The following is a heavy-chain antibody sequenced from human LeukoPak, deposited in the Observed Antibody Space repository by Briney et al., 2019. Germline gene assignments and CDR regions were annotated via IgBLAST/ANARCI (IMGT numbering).Heavy chain of an antibody. CDR3: ARGSTYCSGGSCYSDWFDP. CDR1: GVSISSYY. J-gene: IGHJ5*02. V-gene: IGHV4-59*01. CDR2: IYYSGST. Sequence: SETLSLTCTVSGVSISSYYWSWIRQPPGKGLEWIGYIYYSGSTNYNPSLKSRVTISVDTSKNQFSLKLSSVTAADTAVYYCARGSTYCSGGSCYSDWFDPWGQGTLVTVSS. D-gene: IGHD2-15*01.